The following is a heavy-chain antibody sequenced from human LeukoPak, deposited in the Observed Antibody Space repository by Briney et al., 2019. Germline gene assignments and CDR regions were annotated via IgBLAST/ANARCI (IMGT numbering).Heavy chain of an antibody. J-gene: IGHJ6*02. CDR1: GGTFTSYA. CDR3: ARPRLFGYNYYYYGMDV. Sequence: ASVKVSCKASGGTFTSYAISWVRQAPGQGLEWMGRIIPILGIANYAQKFQGRVTITADKSTSTAYMELSSLRSEDTALYYCARPRLFGYNYYYYGMDVWGQGTTVTVSS. D-gene: IGHD3-3*01. CDR2: IIPILGIA. V-gene: IGHV1-69*04.